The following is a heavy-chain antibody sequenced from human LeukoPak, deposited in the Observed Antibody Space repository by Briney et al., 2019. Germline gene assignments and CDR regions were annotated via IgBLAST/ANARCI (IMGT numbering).Heavy chain of an antibody. CDR3: AREGAPWGSSWYFDY. CDR1: GASVSDGNYY. Sequence: SETLSLTCSVSGASVSDGNYYWTWIRQPPGKGLDWIGYIYYTGSTTYHPSLKSRVTISLDTSKNQFSLNLSSVTAADTAVYYCAREGAPWGSSWYFDYWGQGTLVTVSS. D-gene: IGHD6-13*01. J-gene: IGHJ4*02. CDR2: IYYTGST. V-gene: IGHV4-61*01.